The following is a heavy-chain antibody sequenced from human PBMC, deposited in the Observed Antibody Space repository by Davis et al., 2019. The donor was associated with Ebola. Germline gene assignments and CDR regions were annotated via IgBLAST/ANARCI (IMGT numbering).Heavy chain of an antibody. CDR1: GGSMSSYY. CDR2: IYYGGTT. CDR3: ARTPEYTRYGSYFDY. J-gene: IGHJ4*02. Sequence: SETLSLTCTVSGGSMSSYYWSWIRQPPGKGLEWIGNIYYGGTTNYNPSLKSRVTISGDTSKNQFSLTVNSVTGADTAIYYCARTPEYTRYGSYFDYWGQGALVTVSS. V-gene: IGHV4-59*01. D-gene: IGHD2/OR15-2a*01.